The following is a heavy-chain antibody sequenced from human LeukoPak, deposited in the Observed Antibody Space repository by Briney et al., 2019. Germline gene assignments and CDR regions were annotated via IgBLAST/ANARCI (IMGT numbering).Heavy chain of an antibody. J-gene: IGHJ3*02. V-gene: IGHV3-7*01. Sequence: GGSLRLSCAASGFTFSSYWMSWARQAPGKGLEWVANIKLDRSEKYYVDSVKGRFTISRDNAKNSLYLQMSSLRAEDTAVYYCARGRSDYVWGSYRETEAFDIWGQGTMVTVSS. CDR3: ARGRSDYVWGSYRETEAFDI. CDR2: IKLDRSEK. D-gene: IGHD3-16*02. CDR1: GFTFSSYW.